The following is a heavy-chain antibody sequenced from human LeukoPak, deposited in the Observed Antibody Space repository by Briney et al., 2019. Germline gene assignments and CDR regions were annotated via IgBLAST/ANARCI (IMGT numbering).Heavy chain of an antibody. Sequence: SETLSLTCTVSGGSISSYYWSWIRQPPGKGLEWIGYIYYSGSTNYNPSLKSRVTISVDTSKNQFSLKLSSVTAADTAVYYCAKWRPVGDYDDYWGQGTLVTVSS. D-gene: IGHD4-17*01. CDR1: GGSISSYY. V-gene: IGHV4-59*01. CDR3: AKWRPVGDYDDY. J-gene: IGHJ4*02. CDR2: IYYSGST.